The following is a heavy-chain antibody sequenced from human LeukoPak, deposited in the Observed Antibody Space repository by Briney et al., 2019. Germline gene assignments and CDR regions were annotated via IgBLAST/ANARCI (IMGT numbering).Heavy chain of an antibody. Sequence: GGSLRLSCAASGFTFDDYAMHWVRQAPGKGLEWVSLISWDGGSTYYADSVKGRFTISRDNSKNSLYLQMNSLRAEDTALYYCAKGRGYSGCDEIDYWGQGTLVTVSS. D-gene: IGHD5-12*01. CDR1: GFTFDDYA. CDR2: ISWDGGST. CDR3: AKGRGYSGCDEIDY. J-gene: IGHJ4*02. V-gene: IGHV3-43D*04.